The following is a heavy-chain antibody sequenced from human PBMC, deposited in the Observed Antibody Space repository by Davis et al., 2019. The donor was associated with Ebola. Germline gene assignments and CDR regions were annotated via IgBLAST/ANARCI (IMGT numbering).Heavy chain of an antibody. Sequence: GESLKISCAASGFTFSSYAMHWVRQAPGKGLEWVAVISYDGSNKYYADSVKGRFTISRDNSKNTLYLQMNSLRAEDTAVYYCARDLITYYYDSSGYSSYYYYGMDVWGQGTTVTVSS. J-gene: IGHJ6*02. V-gene: IGHV3-30*04. CDR2: ISYDGSNK. CDR3: ARDLITYYYDSSGYSSYYYYGMDV. D-gene: IGHD3-22*01. CDR1: GFTFSSYA.